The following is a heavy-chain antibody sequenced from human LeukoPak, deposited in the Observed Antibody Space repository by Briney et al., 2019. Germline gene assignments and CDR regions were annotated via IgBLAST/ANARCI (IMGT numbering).Heavy chain of an antibody. CDR1: GFTFSNAW. CDR3: ARESNGAFDI. D-gene: IGHD2-8*01. J-gene: IGHJ3*02. Sequence: GGSLRLSCAASGFTFSNAWMSWVRQAPGKGLEWVANIKQDGSEKYYVDSVKGRFTISRDNAKNSLYLQMNSLRAEDTAVYYCARESNGAFDIWGQGTMVTVSS. CDR2: IKQDGSEK. V-gene: IGHV3-7*01.